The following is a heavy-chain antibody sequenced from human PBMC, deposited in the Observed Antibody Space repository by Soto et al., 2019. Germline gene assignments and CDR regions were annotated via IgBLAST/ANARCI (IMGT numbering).Heavy chain of an antibody. CDR2: IYSSEYT. Sequence: PSETLSLTCTVSGGSISSYYWSWIRQPPGKGPEWIAYIYSSEYTDYNPSLKSRVTISVDMSRDQFSLQLSSVTAADTAVYYCARGFIRGSGSYYIHAWAFDIWGQGTMVTVSS. V-gene: IGHV4-59*01. CDR1: GGSISSYY. D-gene: IGHD3-10*01. CDR3: ARGFIRGSGSYYIHAWAFDI. J-gene: IGHJ3*02.